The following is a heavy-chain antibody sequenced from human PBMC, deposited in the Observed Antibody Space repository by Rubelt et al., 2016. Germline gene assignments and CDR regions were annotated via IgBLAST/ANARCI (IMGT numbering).Heavy chain of an antibody. J-gene: IGHJ4*02. CDR1: GGSISSSSYY. V-gene: IGHV4-39*01. CDR2: IYYSGST. D-gene: IGHD6-19*01. Sequence: QLQLQESGPGLVKPSETLSLTCTVSGGSISSSSYYWGWIRQPPGKGLEWIGSIYYSGSTYYNPSLKSRVTISVDTAKNQFSLKLSSVTAADTAVYYWARRGSGSTFDYWGQGTLVTVSS. CDR3: ARRGSGSTFDY.